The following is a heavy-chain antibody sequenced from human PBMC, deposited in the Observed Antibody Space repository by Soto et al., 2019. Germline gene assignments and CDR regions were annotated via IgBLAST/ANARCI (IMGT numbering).Heavy chain of an antibody. D-gene: IGHD3-10*01. CDR1: GGSISSGGYY. CDR2: IYYSGRT. Sequence: QVQLQESGPGLVKPSQTLSLTCTVSGGSISSGGYYWSWIRQHPGKGLEWIGYIYYSGRTYHNPSLKTPVTISVDTSKNQFSLKLSSVTAADTAVYYCTRDPGGDYSDYWGQGTLVTVSS. J-gene: IGHJ4*02. V-gene: IGHV4-31*01. CDR3: TRDPGGDYSDY.